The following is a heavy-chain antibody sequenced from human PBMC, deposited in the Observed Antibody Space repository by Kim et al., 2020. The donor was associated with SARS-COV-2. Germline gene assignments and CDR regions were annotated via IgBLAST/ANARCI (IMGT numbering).Heavy chain of an antibody. J-gene: IGHJ3*02. V-gene: IGHV3-48*02. CDR3: ARDTNYDFWSGYSAAFDI. Sequence: KDRFTISRDNAKNSLYLQMNSLRDEDTAVYYCARDTNYDFWSGYSAAFDIWGQGTMVTVSS. D-gene: IGHD3-3*01.